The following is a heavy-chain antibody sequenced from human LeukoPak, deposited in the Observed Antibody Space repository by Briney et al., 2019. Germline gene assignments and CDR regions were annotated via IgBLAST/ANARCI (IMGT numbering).Heavy chain of an antibody. V-gene: IGHV3-21*01. CDR3: ARDRQWLSGNTYFDY. CDR2: ISSSSSYI. Sequence: GGSLRLSCAASGFTFSSYSMNWVRQAPGKGREWVSSISSSSSYIYYADSVKGRFTISRDNAKNSLYLQMNSLRAEDTAVYYCARDRQWLSGNTYFDYWGQGTLVTVSS. D-gene: IGHD6-19*01. J-gene: IGHJ4*02. CDR1: GFTFSSYS.